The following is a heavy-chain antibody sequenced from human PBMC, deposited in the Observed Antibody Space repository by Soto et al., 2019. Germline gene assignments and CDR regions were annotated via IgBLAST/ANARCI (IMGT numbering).Heavy chain of an antibody. CDR1: GFTFSDAW. V-gene: IGHV3-15*01. Sequence: EVQLVESGGGLVKTGGSLRLSCAASGFTFSDAWMSWVRQAPGKGLEWVGRIKSKADGGTIDYAAPVKGRFTISRDDSRHMVFLQMNSLKSEDTALYYCITDLGAARYFEFCGQGTLVTVSS. CDR2: IKSKADGGTI. D-gene: IGHD6-6*01. CDR3: ITDLGAARYFEF. J-gene: IGHJ4*02.